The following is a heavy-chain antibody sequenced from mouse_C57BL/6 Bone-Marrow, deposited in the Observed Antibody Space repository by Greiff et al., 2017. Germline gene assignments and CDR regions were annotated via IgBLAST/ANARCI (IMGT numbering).Heavy chain of an antibody. J-gene: IGHJ2*01. V-gene: IGHV1-81*01. Sequence: QVQLLQSGAELVRPGASVKLSCKASGYTFTSYGICWVKQRTGQGLEWIGEIDPRSGNTYYNEKFKGKATLTADKSSSTAYMELRSLTSEDSAVYFSARNGLRRLWGQGTTLTVTS. CDR3: ARNGLRRL. CDR2: IDPRSGNT. CDR1: GYTFTSYG. D-gene: IGHD2-2*01.